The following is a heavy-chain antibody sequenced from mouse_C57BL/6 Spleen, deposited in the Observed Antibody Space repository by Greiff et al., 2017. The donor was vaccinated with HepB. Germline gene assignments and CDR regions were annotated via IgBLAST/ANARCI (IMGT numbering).Heavy chain of an antibody. CDR3: ARGLVYYGYDNYAMDY. D-gene: IGHD2-2*01. V-gene: IGHV1-18*01. CDR2: INPNNGGT. Sequence: EVQLQESGPELVKPGASVKIPCKASGYTFTDYNMDWVKQSHGKSLEWIGDINPNNGGTIYNQKFKGKATLTVDKSSSTAYMELRSLTSEDTAVYYCARGLVYYGYDNYAMDYWGQGTSVTVSS. CDR1: GYTFTDYN. J-gene: IGHJ4*01.